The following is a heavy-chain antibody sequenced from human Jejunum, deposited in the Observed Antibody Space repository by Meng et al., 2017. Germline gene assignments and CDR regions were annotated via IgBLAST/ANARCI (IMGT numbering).Heavy chain of an antibody. CDR3: ARMIGSGPFDY. V-gene: IGHV4-59*08. J-gene: IGHJ4*02. CDR2: IYYSGST. CDR1: GDSINTYY. Sequence: QVQLQESGPGLVKPSETLSLTCTVSGDSINTYYWSWIRQPPGKGLEWIGYIYYSGSTNYNPSLKSRVTISVDTSMNQFSLKLSSVTAADTAVYYCARMIGSGPFDYWGQGTLVTVSS. D-gene: IGHD2-15*01.